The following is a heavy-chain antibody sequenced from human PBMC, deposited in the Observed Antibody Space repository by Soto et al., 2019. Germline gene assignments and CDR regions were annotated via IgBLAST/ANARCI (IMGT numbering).Heavy chain of an antibody. J-gene: IGHJ5*01. Sequence: QVQLQESGPGLVKPSETLSLTCTVSGGSISSYYWSWIRQPPGKGLEWIGFIFYSGSTSYNPSLTRRVTISIDTSEDQFSLKLNSVTAADTAVYYCASMIGDPVLSFDSWGQGTLVAVSS. D-gene: IGHD3-10*02. CDR2: IFYSGST. V-gene: IGHV4-59*01. CDR3: ASMIGDPVLSFDS. CDR1: GGSISSYY.